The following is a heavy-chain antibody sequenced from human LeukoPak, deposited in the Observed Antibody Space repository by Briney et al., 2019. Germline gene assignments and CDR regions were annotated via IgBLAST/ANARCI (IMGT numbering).Heavy chain of an antibody. CDR3: AREVDILTVTYAFDI. Sequence: ASVKVSCKASGYTFMNYDINWVRQATGQGLEWMGWMNPNSGNTGYAQKFQGRVTMTRNTSISTAYMELSSLRSEDTAVYYCAREVDILTVTYAFDIWGQGTMVTVSS. V-gene: IGHV1-8*02. D-gene: IGHD3-9*01. CDR2: MNPNSGNT. CDR1: GYTFMNYD. J-gene: IGHJ3*02.